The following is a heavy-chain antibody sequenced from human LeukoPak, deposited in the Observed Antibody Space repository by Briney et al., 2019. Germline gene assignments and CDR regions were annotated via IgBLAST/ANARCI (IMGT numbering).Heavy chain of an antibody. CDR3: AKSYYYGSGSYYRSYYYYMDV. CDR2: ISGSGGST. V-gene: IGHV3-23*01. CDR1: GFTFSSYA. D-gene: IGHD3-10*01. J-gene: IGHJ6*03. Sequence: GGSLRLSCAASGFTFSSYAMRWVRQAPGKGVEWVSAISGSGGSTYYADSVKGRFTISRDNSKNTLYLQMNSLRAEDTAVYYCAKSYYYGSGSYYRSYYYYMDVWGKGTTVTVSS.